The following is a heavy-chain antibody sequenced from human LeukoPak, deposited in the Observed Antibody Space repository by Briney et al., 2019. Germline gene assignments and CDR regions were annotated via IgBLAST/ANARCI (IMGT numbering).Heavy chain of an antibody. V-gene: IGHV3-30*18. CDR2: ISYDGSDQ. D-gene: IGHD3-10*01. Sequence: PGGSLRLSCAASGFTFSGYAMRWVRQAPGKGLEWVAVISYDGSDQSYADSVKGRFTISRDNSKNTLYLQMNSLRAEDTAVYYCAKGRGDLDYWGQGTLVTVSS. J-gene: IGHJ4*02. CDR3: AKGRGDLDY. CDR1: GFTFSGYA.